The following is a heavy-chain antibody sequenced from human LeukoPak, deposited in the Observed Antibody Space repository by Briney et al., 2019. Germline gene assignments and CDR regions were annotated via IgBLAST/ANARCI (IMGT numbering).Heavy chain of an antibody. Sequence: SETQSLTCAVSGGSLSGYYWTWIRQPPGKGLEWIGEINHSGSTNYNPSLKSRVTISVDTSRKQFFLRLSSVTAADTAMYYCARTGSGSYSWGQGTLVTVSS. CDR1: GGSLSGYY. J-gene: IGHJ4*02. D-gene: IGHD3-10*01. V-gene: IGHV4-34*01. CDR3: ARTGSGSYS. CDR2: INHSGST.